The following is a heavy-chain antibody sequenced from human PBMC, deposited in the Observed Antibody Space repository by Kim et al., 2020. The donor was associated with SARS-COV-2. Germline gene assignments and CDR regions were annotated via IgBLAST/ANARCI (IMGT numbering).Heavy chain of an antibody. V-gene: IGHV4-39*07. CDR3: ATVYGSWGGYYYGMD. J-gene: IGHJ6*01. CDR2: IYYAGST. CDR1: GGSISSSSYY. Sequence: SETLSLTCTVSGGSISSSSYYWGWIRQPPGKGLQWIGSIYYAGSTYYNPSLKSRITISVATSKNQFSLKLSSVTAADTAVYYCATVYGSWGGYYYGMD. D-gene: IGHD3-10*01.